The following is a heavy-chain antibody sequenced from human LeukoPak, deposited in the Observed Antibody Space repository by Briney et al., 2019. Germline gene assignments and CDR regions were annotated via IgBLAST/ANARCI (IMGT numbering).Heavy chain of an antibody. D-gene: IGHD6-19*01. Sequence: SETLSLTCTVSGGSVSSGSYYWSWIRQPPGKGLEWIGYIYYSGSTNYNPSLKSRVTISVDTSKNQFSLKLSSVTAADAAVYYCARGAVAGRPIDYWGQGTLVTVSS. V-gene: IGHV4-61*01. CDR2: IYYSGST. CDR1: GGSVSSGSYY. CDR3: ARGAVAGRPIDY. J-gene: IGHJ4*02.